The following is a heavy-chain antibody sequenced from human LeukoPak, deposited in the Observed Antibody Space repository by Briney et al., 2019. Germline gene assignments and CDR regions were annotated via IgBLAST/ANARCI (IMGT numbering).Heavy chain of an antibody. D-gene: IGHD3-16*01. Sequence: PSETLSLTCTVSGGSISSYYWSWIRQPPGKGLEWIGYIYYSGSTNYNSSLKSRVSISIDTSKNRFSLKLSSVTAADTAVYYCARGVDYGHFMDVWGKGTTVTVSS. CDR3: ARGVDYGHFMDV. V-gene: IGHV4-59*12. J-gene: IGHJ6*03. CDR1: GGSISSYY. CDR2: IYYSGST.